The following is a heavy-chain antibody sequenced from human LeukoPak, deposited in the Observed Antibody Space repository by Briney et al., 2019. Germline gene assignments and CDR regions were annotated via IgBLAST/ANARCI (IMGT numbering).Heavy chain of an antibody. J-gene: IGHJ4*02. CDR3: ARDSEWLWLRY. D-gene: IGHD5-18*01. CDR2: IYTSGST. CDR1: GGSISSGSYY. Sequence: SETLSLTCTVSGGSISSGSYYWSRIRQPAGKGLEWIGRIYTSGSTNYNPSLKSRVTISVDTSKNQFSLKLSSVTAADTAVYYCARDSEWLWLRYWGQGTLVTVSS. V-gene: IGHV4-61*02.